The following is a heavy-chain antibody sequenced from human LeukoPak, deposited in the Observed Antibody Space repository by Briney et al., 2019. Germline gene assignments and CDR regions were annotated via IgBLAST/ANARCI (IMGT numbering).Heavy chain of an antibody. CDR3: ARVSSGWYNPLFDY. D-gene: IGHD6-19*01. Sequence: GGSLRLSCAASGFTFSSYAMHWVRQAPGKGLEWVAVISYDGSNKYYADSVKGRFTISRDNSKNTLYLQMNSLRAEDTAVYYCARVSSGWYNPLFDYWGQGTLVTVSS. CDR2: ISYDGSNK. V-gene: IGHV3-30*04. J-gene: IGHJ4*02. CDR1: GFTFSSYA.